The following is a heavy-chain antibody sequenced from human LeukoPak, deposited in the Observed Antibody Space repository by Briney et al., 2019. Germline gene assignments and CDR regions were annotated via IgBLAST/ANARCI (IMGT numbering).Heavy chain of an antibody. D-gene: IGHD5-12*01. CDR3: ARCGWLLNYYYYMDV. Sequence: LEASVKVSCKASGGTFSSYAISWVRQAPGQGLEWMGGIIPIFGTANYAQKFQGRVTITADKSTSTAYMELSSLRSEDTAVYYCARCGWLLNYYYYMDVWGKGTTVTVSS. CDR2: IIPIFGTA. CDR1: GGTFSSYA. V-gene: IGHV1-69*06. J-gene: IGHJ6*03.